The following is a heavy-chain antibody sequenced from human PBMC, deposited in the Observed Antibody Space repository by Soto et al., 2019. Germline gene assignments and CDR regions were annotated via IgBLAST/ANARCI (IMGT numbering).Heavy chain of an antibody. J-gene: IGHJ4*02. CDR1: GGTFSPYT. CDR2: IIPFHGVT. D-gene: IGHD3-10*01. Sequence: QVQLVQSGAEVKKPGSSVKVSCKASGGTFSPYTINWVRQAPGQGLEWMGRIIPFHGVTNYAQKFQARVTITADKSTSTADMELSGLRFEDTAMYYCTSDWEITVSTWSFGGFWGRGTLVTVSS. CDR3: TSDWEITVSTWSFGGF. V-gene: IGHV1-69*02.